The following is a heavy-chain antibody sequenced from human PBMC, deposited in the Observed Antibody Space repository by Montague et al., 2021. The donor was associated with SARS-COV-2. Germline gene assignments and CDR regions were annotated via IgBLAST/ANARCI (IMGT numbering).Heavy chain of an antibody. CDR3: VREKAGGLRNVFDI. Sequence: SETLSLTCTVSGFSIGSGDYWGWIRQPPGRGLEWIGSIYHSGTTYYNSSLQSRLTMSIDTSTNQFYLRLTSVTAANTAVFFCVREKAGGLRNVFDIWGQGTTVTVSS. V-gene: IGHV4-38-2*02. CDR2: IYHSGTT. CDR1: GFSIGSGDY. J-gene: IGHJ3*02.